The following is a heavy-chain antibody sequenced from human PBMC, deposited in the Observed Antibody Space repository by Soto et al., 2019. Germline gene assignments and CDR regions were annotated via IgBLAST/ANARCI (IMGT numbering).Heavy chain of an antibody. J-gene: IGHJ4*02. D-gene: IGHD4-17*01. CDR2: IIPIFGTA. V-gene: IGHV1-69*01. CDR3: ARDRLGYGGNSDDY. Sequence: QVQLVQSGAEVKKPGSSVKVSCKASGGTFSSYAISWVRQAPGQGLEWMGGIIPIFGTANYAQKFQGRVTITADESTSTAYMERSSLRSEDTAVYYCARDRLGYGGNSDDYWGQGTLVTVSS. CDR1: GGTFSSYA.